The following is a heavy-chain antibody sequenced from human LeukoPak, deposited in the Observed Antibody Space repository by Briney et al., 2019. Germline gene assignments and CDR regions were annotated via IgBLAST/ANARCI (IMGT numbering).Heavy chain of an antibody. D-gene: IGHD5-18*01. J-gene: IGHJ4*02. Sequence: SETLSLTCTVSGGSISSGGYYWSWIRQPPGKGLEWIGYIYHSGSTYYNPSLKSRVTISVDRSENQFSLKLSSVTAADTAVYYCARASVDTAMTYDYWGQGTLVTVSS. V-gene: IGHV4-30-2*01. CDR1: GGSISSGGYY. CDR2: IYHSGST. CDR3: ARASVDTAMTYDY.